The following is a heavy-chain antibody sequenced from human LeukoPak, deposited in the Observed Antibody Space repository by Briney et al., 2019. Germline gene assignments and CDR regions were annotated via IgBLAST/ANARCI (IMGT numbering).Heavy chain of an antibody. CDR3: ARATTVTTYYFDY. J-gene: IGHJ4*02. CDR2: IIPIIGTA. CDR1: GGTFSSYA. D-gene: IGHD4-17*01. Sequence: ASVKVSCKASGGTFSSYAISWVRQAPGQGLEWMGGIIPIIGTANYAQKFQGRVTITADKSTSTAYMELSSLRSEDTAVYYCARATTVTTYYFDYWGQGTLVTVSS. V-gene: IGHV1-69*06.